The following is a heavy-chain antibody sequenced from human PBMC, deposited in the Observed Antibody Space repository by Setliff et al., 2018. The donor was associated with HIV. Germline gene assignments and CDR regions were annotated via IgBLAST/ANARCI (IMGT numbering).Heavy chain of an antibody. V-gene: IGHV3-33*01. J-gene: IGHJ6*03. CDR3: ARDRVETLWFGDLYYMDV. D-gene: IGHD3-10*01. CDR2: IWSDGSNR. Sequence: GGSLRLSCAASGFSFSTYGMHWVRQAPGKGLEWVAVIWSDGSNRYYADSVKGRFTISRDNSKNTLYLQMSSLRADGTALYYCARDRVETLWFGDLYYMDVWGKGTTVTVSS. CDR1: GFSFSTYG.